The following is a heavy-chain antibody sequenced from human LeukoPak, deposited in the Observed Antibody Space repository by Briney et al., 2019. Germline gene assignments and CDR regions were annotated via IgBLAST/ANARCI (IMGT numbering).Heavy chain of an antibody. CDR2: ISGSGGST. CDR3: AKGDDVVVPAAIPWFDP. J-gene: IGHJ5*02. CDR1: GFTFSSYA. V-gene: IGHV3-23*01. D-gene: IGHD2-2*01. Sequence: GGSLRLSCAASGFTFSSYAMSWVRQAPGKGLEWVSAISGSGGSTYYADSVKGRFTISRDNSKNTLYLQMNNLRAEDTAVYYCAKGDDVVVPAAIPWFDPWGQGTLVTVSS.